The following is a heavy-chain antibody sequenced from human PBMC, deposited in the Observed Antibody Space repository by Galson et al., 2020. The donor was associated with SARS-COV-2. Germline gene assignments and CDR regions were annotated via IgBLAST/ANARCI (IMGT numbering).Heavy chain of an antibody. CDR2: VDYTGTT. V-gene: IGHV4-59*01. Sequence: SETLSLTCTASGGTIRSYYWSWIRQSPGKGLEGIGDVDYTGTTKYNPSLESRATMSVDTSKDQFSLKLKSVTAADTAVYFCAREENYYETTGAPSFAFDIWGQGTMVTVSS. D-gene: IGHD3-22*01. J-gene: IGHJ3*02. CDR1: GGTIRSYY. CDR3: AREENYYETTGAPSFAFDI.